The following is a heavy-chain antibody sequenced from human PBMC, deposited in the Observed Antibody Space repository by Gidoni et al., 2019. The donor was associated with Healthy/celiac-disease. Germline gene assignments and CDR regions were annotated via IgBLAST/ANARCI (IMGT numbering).Heavy chain of an antibody. V-gene: IGHV5-51*01. CDR1: GYSFTSYW. CDR2: IYPGDSDT. CDR3: ARLGDYYDSSGYYNDY. J-gene: IGHJ4*02. D-gene: IGHD3-22*01. Sequence: EVQLGQAGAEVKKPGESLKISCKGSGYSFTSYWIGWVRQMPGKGLEWMGIIYPGDSDTRYSPSFQGQVTISADKSISTAYLQWSSLKASDTAMYYCARLGDYYDSSGYYNDYWGQGTLVTVSS.